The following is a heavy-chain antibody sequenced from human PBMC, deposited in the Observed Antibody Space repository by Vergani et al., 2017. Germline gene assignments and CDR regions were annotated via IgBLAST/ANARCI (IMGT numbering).Heavy chain of an antibody. Sequence: EVQLVESGGGLVQPGGFLRLSCAASGFTFSSYDMHRVSQATGKGLEWVSAIGTAGDTYYPGSVKGRFTISRENAMNSLYLQMNSLRAGDTAVYYCARAIELETTYYMDVWGKGTTVTVSS. CDR1: GFTFSSYD. J-gene: IGHJ6*03. V-gene: IGHV3-13*01. CDR2: IGTAGDT. D-gene: IGHD1-1*01. CDR3: ARAIELETTYYMDV.